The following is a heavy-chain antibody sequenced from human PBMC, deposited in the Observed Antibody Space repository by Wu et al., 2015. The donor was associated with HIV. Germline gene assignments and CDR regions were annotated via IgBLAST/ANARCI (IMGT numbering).Heavy chain of an antibody. CDR3: ARDIGGAYGSGSWGAFDI. J-gene: IGHJ3*02. D-gene: IGHD3-10*01. CDR2: IIPIFGTA. Sequence: QVQLVQSGAEVKKPGSSVKVSCKASGGTFSSYAISWVRQAPGQGLEWMGGIIPIFGTANYAQKFQGRVTITADESTSTAYMELSSLRSEDTAVYYCARDIGGAYGSGSWGAFDIWGQGTMVTVSS. V-gene: IGHV1-69*12. CDR1: GGTFSSYA.